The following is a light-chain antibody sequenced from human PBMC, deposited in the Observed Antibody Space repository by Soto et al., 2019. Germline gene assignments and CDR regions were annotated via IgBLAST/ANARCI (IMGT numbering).Light chain of an antibody. J-gene: IGLJ1*01. CDR3: SSFSVASPR. V-gene: IGLV2-14*01. CDR1: SSDIGGYNY. Sequence: QSVLTQPASMSGSPGQSVTISCAGTSSDIGGYNYVSGYQHHPGTAPKLIISDVSSRPSGVSHRFSASKSGNTASLTISGLQAEDEADYYCSSFSVASPRFGTGTKLTVL. CDR2: DVS.